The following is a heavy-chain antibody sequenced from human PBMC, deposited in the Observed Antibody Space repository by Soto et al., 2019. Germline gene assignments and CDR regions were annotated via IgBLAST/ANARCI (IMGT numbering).Heavy chain of an antibody. J-gene: IGHJ6*02. CDR3: ARHVGSGWYGV. Sequence: PSETLSLTCAAYGESLNTYFWSWIRQPPGKGLEWIGEVNYSGGRTIYNPSLKSRVTISVDTSKNQFSLKLSSVTAADTAVYYCARHVGSGWYGVWGQGTTVTVSS. V-gene: IGHV4-34*01. CDR2: VNYSGGRT. D-gene: IGHD6-19*01. CDR1: GESLNTYF.